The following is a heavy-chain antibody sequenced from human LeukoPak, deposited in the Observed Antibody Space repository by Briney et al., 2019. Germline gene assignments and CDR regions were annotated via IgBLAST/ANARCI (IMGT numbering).Heavy chain of an antibody. CDR3: ARDPNFYASGSYHY. J-gene: IGHJ4*02. Sequence: PGGSLRLSCVASGFTFSNYAMSWVRQAPGKGLEGVSAMTGTGSSIYYADSVKGRFTISRDNSKNTLYLQMSSLRAEDTAVYYCARDPNFYASGSYHYWGQGTLVTVTS. D-gene: IGHD3-10*01. CDR1: GFTFSNYA. V-gene: IGHV3-23*01. CDR2: MTGTGSSI.